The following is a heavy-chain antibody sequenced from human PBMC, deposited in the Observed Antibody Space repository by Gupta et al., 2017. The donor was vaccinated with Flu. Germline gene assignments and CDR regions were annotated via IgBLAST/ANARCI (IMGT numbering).Heavy chain of an antibody. V-gene: IGHV4-59*08. CDR3: ARLGYDFWSGYNFYQYYGMDV. Sequence: QVQLQESGPGLVKPSETLSLTCSVSGDSLSNYYWSWIRQPPGKGLEWIGYIYYLGSVNYNPSLKSRVSISVDTSKKQFSLKLSSVSAADTAVYYCARLGYDFWSGYNFYQYYGMDVWGQGTTGTVSS. J-gene: IGHJ6*02. CDR1: GDSLSNYY. CDR2: IYYLGSV. D-gene: IGHD3-3*01.